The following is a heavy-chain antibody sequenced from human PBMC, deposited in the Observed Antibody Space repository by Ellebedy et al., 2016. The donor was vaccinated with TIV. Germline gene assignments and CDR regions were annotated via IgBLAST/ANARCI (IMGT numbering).Heavy chain of an antibody. Sequence: PGGSLRLSCAASGFTFSSYSMNWVRQAPGKGLEWVSSISSSSSYIYYADSVKGRFTISRDNAKNSLYLQMNSLRAEDTAVYYCARDGPYSSGWYGEELGRNAFDIWGQGTMVTVSS. CDR1: GFTFSSYS. CDR3: ARDGPYSSGWYGEELGRNAFDI. J-gene: IGHJ3*02. V-gene: IGHV3-21*01. CDR2: ISSSSSYI. D-gene: IGHD6-19*01.